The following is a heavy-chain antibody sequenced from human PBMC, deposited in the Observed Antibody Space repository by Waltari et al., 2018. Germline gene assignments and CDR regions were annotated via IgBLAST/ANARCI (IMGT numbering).Heavy chain of an antibody. Sequence: QVQLVESGGGVAQPGGSLRLSWASAGVCMIGSGVPWVRQAPGKGLEWVTFVRFDGNNAFYADSVTGRFSISRDTSKNTLYLHMNSLRVEDTAVYYCAKDLSYGPDYWGQGTLVTVSA. D-gene: IGHD3-10*01. CDR1: GVCMIGSG. CDR3: AKDLSYGPDY. CDR2: VRFDGNNA. J-gene: IGHJ4*02. V-gene: IGHV3-30*02.